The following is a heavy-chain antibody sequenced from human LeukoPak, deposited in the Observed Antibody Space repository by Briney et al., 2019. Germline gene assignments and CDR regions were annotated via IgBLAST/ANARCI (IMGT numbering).Heavy chain of an antibody. CDR3: ARGYSSTFPLDY. D-gene: IGHD6-13*01. CDR2: IWYDGSNK. J-gene: IGHJ4*02. CDR1: GFTFSSYG. Sequence: GGSLRLSCAASGFTFSSYGMHWVRQAPGKGLEWVAVIWYDGSNKYYADSVKGRFTISRDNSKNTLYLQMNSLRAEDTAVYYCARGYSSTFPLDYWDQGTLVTVSS. V-gene: IGHV3-33*01.